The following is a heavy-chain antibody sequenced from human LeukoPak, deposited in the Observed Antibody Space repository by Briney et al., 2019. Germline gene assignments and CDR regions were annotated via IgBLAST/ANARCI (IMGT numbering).Heavy chain of an antibody. D-gene: IGHD4-17*01. J-gene: IGHJ4*02. CDR2: INSDGSST. V-gene: IGHV3-74*01. CDR3: ARVPDTVTHDY. Sequence: GGSLRLSCAASGFTFSSYWMHWVRQAPGKGLVWVSRINSDGSSTSYADSVKGRFTISRDNAKNTLCLQMNSLRAEDTAVYYCARVPDTVTHDYWGQGTLVTVSS. CDR1: GFTFSSYW.